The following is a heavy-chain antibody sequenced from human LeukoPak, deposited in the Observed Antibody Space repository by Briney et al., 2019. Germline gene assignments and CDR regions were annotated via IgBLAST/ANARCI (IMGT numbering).Heavy chain of an antibody. V-gene: IGHV1-2*02. CDR3: ARGDYYVSDAFDI. CDR1: GYTFTGYY. Sequence: ASVKVSCKASGYTFTGYYMHCVRQAPGQGLEWMGWINPNSGGTNYAQKFQGRVTMTRDTSISTAYMELSRLRSDDTAVYYCARGDYYVSDAFDIRGQGAMVTVSS. D-gene: IGHD3-10*02. CDR2: INPNSGGT. J-gene: IGHJ3*02.